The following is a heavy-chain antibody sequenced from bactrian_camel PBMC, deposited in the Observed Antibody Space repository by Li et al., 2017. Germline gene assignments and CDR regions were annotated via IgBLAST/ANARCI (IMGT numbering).Heavy chain of an antibody. V-gene: IGHV3S55*01. J-gene: IGHJ4*01. CDR1: GFHFDGSI. Sequence: VQLVESGGGSVQAGGSLRLSCTASGFHFDGSIMSWYRQAPGDECVLVATIRPDGTTYYTDHVKGRFTISRDNAGNTVYLQMNSLNAEDTGMYYCVMRSPTIAFWSPYYWGQGTQVTVS. D-gene: IGHD4*01. CDR2: IRPDGTT. CDR3: VMRSPTIAFWSPYY.